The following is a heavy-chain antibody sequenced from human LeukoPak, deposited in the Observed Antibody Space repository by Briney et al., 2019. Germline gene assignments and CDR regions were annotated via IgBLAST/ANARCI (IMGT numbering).Heavy chain of an antibody. J-gene: IGHJ1*01. V-gene: IGHV1-69*05. Sequence: SVKVSCKASGGTFSGYAISWVRQAPGQGLEWMGGIIPIFGTANYAQKFQGRVTITTDESTSTAYMELSSLRSEDTAVYYCAREVVVSSGFQHWGQGTLVTVSS. D-gene: IGHD2-15*01. CDR1: GGTFSGYA. CDR2: IIPIFGTA. CDR3: AREVVVSSGFQH.